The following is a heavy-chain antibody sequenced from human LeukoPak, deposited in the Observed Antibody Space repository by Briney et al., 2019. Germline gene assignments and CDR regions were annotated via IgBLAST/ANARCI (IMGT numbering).Heavy chain of an antibody. Sequence: PSETLSLTCTVPGVSISTYHWSWIRHPAGKGLEWIWRIHSSGSTNYDPSLKSRVTMSIDTSKNQFSLKVTSVTAADTAVYYCARDGLDSNGYPYFDFWGQGTLVTVSS. D-gene: IGHD5-18*01. CDR3: ARDGLDSNGYPYFDF. V-gene: IGHV4-4*07. J-gene: IGHJ4*02. CDR1: GVSISTYH. CDR2: IHSSGST.